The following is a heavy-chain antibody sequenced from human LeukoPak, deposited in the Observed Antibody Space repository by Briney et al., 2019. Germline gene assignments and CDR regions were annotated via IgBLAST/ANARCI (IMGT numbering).Heavy chain of an antibody. CDR1: GGSISSYY. CDR2: IYYSGST. V-gene: IGHV4-59*01. CDR3: ARISAAGKSAFDI. J-gene: IGHJ3*02. D-gene: IGHD6-13*01. Sequence: PSETLSLTCTVSGGSISSYYWSWIRQPPGKGLEWIGYIYYSGSTNYNPSLKSRVTISVDTSKNQFSLKLSSVTAADTAVYYCARISAAGKSAFDIWGQGTMVTVSS.